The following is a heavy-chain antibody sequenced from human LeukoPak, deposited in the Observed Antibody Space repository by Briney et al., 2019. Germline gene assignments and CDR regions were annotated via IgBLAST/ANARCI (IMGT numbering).Heavy chain of an antibody. CDR3: AGSRGGPYYFDY. Sequence: ASVKVSCKASGYTFTGYYMHWVRQAPGQGLEWMGWINPNSGGTNYAQKFQGRVTMTRDTSISTAYMELSRLRAEDTAVYYCAGSRGGPYYFDYWGQGTLVTVSS. CDR1: GYTFTGYY. D-gene: IGHD3-10*01. CDR2: INPNSGGT. J-gene: IGHJ4*02. V-gene: IGHV1-2*02.